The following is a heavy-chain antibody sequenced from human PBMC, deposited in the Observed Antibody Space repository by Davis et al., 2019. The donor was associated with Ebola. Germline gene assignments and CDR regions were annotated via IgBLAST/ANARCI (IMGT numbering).Heavy chain of an antibody. CDR1: GGSISSGGYS. V-gene: IGHV4-30-4*07. CDR3: ARLLWFGESLYGMDV. Sequence: MPSETLSLTCAVSGGSISSGGYSWSWIRQPPGKGLEWIGYIYYSGSTYYNPSLKSRVTISVDTSKNQFSLKLSSVTAADTAVYYCARLLWFGESLYGMDVWGKGTTVTVSS. CDR2: IYYSGST. J-gene: IGHJ6*04. D-gene: IGHD3-10*01.